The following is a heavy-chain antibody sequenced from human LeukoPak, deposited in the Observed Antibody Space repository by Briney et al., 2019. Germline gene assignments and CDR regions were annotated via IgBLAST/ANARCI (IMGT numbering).Heavy chain of an antibody. CDR1: GFTFSSYS. Sequence: GGSLRLSCAASGFTFSSYSMNWVRQAPGKGLEWISYIGISSGNSKYADSVKGRFTISGDKAKNSVYLQMNSLRVEDTAVYYCARVTKYAFDNWGQGTLVTVSS. CDR2: IGISSGNS. J-gene: IGHJ4*02. D-gene: IGHD5-18*01. V-gene: IGHV3-48*01. CDR3: ARVTKYAFDN.